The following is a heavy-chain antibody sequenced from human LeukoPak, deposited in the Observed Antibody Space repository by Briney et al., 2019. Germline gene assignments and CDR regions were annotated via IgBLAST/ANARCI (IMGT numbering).Heavy chain of an antibody. CDR1: GFKFRIYA. CDR2: IVGVVAHT. Sequence: PGGSLRLSCAASGFKFRIYAINCVRQAPGKGLGCLSGIVGVVAHTPYAESVKGRFTVTRDNYKNTLYLQMNSLRDEDTAIYYCEKDLLQGDGQWDIGSWGQGTLVTVSS. D-gene: IGHD2-15*01. J-gene: IGHJ4*02. CDR3: EKDLLQGDGQWDIGS. V-gene: IGHV3-23*01.